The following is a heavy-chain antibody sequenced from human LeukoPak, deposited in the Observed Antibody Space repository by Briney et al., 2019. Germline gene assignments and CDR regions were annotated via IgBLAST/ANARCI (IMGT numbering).Heavy chain of an antibody. CDR1: GFTFSSYA. V-gene: IGHV3-21*01. CDR2: ISSSSSYI. CDR3: ARGTLNFWRGYQFFDY. Sequence: GGSLRLSCAASGFTFSSYAMTWVRQAPGKGLEWVSSISSSSSYIYYADSVKGRFTISRDNAKNSLYLQMNSLRAEDTAVYYCARGTLNFWRGYQFFDYWGQGTLVTVSS. J-gene: IGHJ4*02. D-gene: IGHD3-3*01.